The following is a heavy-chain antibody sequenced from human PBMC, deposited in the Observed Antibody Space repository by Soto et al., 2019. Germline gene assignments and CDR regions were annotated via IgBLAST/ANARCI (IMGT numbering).Heavy chain of an antibody. CDR1: GGTFSSYA. V-gene: IGHV1-69*13. D-gene: IGHD6-6*01. CDR2: IIPIFGTA. Sequence: GASVKVSCKASGGTFSSYAISWVRQAPGQGLEWMGGIIPIFGTANYAQKFQGRVTITADESTSTAYMELSSLRSEDTAVYCCARDGREQLVRGRSFDWFDPWGQGTLVTVSS. J-gene: IGHJ5*02. CDR3: ARDGREQLVRGRSFDWFDP.